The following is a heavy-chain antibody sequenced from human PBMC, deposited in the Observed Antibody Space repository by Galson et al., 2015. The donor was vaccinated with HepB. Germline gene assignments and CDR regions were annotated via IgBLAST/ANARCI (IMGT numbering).Heavy chain of an antibody. V-gene: IGHV1-69*13. D-gene: IGHD6-13*01. CDR1: GGTFSTHT. CDR3: AREDITASANPMDY. CDR2: ITPIFGTA. Sequence: SVKVSCKASGGTFSTHTMNWVRQAPGQGLEWMGGITPIFGTANYGQKFQGRATITADERTTTVYMELISLKFEDTAVYYCAREDITASANPMDYWGQGTLVTVS. J-gene: IGHJ4*02.